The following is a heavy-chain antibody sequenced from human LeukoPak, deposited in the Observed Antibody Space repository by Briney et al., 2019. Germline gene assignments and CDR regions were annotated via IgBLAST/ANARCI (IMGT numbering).Heavy chain of an antibody. CDR3: ARDISYYYYGMDV. V-gene: IGHV1-69*04. CDR1: GGTFSSYA. Sequence: SVKLSCKASGGTFSSYAISWVRQAPGQGLEWMGRIIPILGIANYAQKFQGRVTITADKSTSTAYMELSSLRSDDTAVYYCARDISYYYYGMDVWGQGTTVTVSS. CDR2: IIPILGIA. J-gene: IGHJ6*02.